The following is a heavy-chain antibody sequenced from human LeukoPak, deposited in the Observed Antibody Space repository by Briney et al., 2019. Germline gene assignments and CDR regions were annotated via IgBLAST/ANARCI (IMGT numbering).Heavy chain of an antibody. CDR1: GFTFSSYS. V-gene: IGHV3-21*01. CDR2: ISSSSSYM. J-gene: IGHJ4*02. CDR3: ARDPRAYYYGSGSYEPSDY. Sequence: GGSLRLSCAASGFTFSSYSMNWVRQAPGKGLEWVSSISSSSSYMYYADSVKGRFTISRDNAKNSLYLQMNSLRAEDTAVYYCARDPRAYYYGSGSYEPSDYWGQGTLVTVSS. D-gene: IGHD3-10*01.